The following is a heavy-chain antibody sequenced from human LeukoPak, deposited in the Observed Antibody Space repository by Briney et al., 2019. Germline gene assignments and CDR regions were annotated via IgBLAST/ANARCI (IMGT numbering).Heavy chain of an antibody. CDR1: GFTFSSYW. V-gene: IGHV3-7*01. J-gene: IGHJ4*02. CDR3: ARPSSYGSAWGSDH. CDR2: INEDGSQK. Sequence: GGSLRLSCVTSGFTFSSYWMSWVRQAPGKGLEWVANINEDGSQKNYVDSMKGRLTISRDNAKNSVYLQMDSLRVDDTAVYYCARPSSYGSAWGSDHWGQGPWSPSAQ. D-gene: IGHD2-15*01.